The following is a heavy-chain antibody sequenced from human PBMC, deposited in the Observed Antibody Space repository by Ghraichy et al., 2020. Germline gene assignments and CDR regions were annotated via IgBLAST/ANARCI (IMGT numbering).Heavy chain of an antibody. CDR2: INHSGST. CDR1: GGSFSGYY. D-gene: IGHD3-10*01. CDR3: ARAVMVRGVPPGAWFDP. V-gene: IGHV4-34*01. J-gene: IGHJ5*02. Sequence: SETLSLTCAVYGGSFSGYYWSWIRQPPGKGLEWIGEINHSGSTNYNPSLKSRVTISVDTSKNQFSLKLSSVTAADTAVYYCARAVMVRGVPPGAWFDPWGQGTLVTVSS.